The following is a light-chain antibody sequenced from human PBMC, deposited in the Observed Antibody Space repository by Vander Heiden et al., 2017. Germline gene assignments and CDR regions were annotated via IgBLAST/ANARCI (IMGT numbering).Light chain of an antibody. V-gene: IGKV1-5*03. CDR1: QRINTW. J-gene: IGKJ4*01. CDR2: EAS. CDR3: QQYDSFAPIT. Sequence: DIQMTQSPSILSASVGDRVTITCRASQRINTWLAWYQQKPGKAPNLLIYEASSLESGVPSRFSGSGSGTEFTLTISSRQPDDCATYYCQQYDSFAPITFGGGTKVEI.